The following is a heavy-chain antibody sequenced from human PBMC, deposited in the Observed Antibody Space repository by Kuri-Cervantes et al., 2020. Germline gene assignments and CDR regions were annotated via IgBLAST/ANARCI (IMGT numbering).Heavy chain of an antibody. CDR3: ALSSSSWGLNYYYYMDV. CDR2: ISGSGGST. Sequence: ETLSLTCAASGFTFSSYAMSWVRQAPGKGLEWVSAISGSGGSTYYADSVKGRFTISRDNSKNTLYLQMNSLRAEDTAVYYCALSSSSWGLNYYYYMDVWGKGTTVTVSS. V-gene: IGHV3-23*01. CDR1: GFTFSSYA. D-gene: IGHD6-13*01. J-gene: IGHJ6*03.